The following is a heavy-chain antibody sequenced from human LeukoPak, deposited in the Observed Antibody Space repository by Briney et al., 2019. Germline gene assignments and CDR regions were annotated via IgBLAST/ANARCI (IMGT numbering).Heavy chain of an antibody. J-gene: IGHJ4*02. CDR2: IYTSGST. V-gene: IGHV3-53*01. Sequence: PGGSLRLSCAASGFTVSSSYMTWVRQAPGKGLEWVSVIYTSGSTYYADSVKGRFAISRDNSKNKLYLQMNSLRAEDTAVYYCVRSYYYGSGTNWGQGTLVTVSS. CDR1: GFTVSSSY. D-gene: IGHD3-10*01. CDR3: VRSYYYGSGTN.